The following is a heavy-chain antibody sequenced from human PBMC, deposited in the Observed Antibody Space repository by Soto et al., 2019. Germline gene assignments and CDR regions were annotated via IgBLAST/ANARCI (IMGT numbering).Heavy chain of an antibody. CDR3: ASQQLGPSYYYGMDV. D-gene: IGHD6-6*01. J-gene: IGHJ6*02. CDR2: TIPIFRTA. CDR1: GGTFNSYA. Sequence: QVQLVQSGAEVKKPGSSVKVSCKASGGTFNSYAISWVRQAPEQGLEWMGGTIPIFRTADYAQKFQGRVTITADESTSTAYMELSSLRSEDTAVYYCASQQLGPSYYYGMDVWGQGTTVTVSS. V-gene: IGHV1-69*12.